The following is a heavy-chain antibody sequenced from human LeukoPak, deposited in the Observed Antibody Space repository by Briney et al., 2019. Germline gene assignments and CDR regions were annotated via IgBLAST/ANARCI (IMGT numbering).Heavy chain of an antibody. CDR3: AAGRYHPNWFDP. CDR2: ISSSGSII. D-gene: IGHD1-14*01. Sequence: GGSLRLSCAASGFTFSNHAMSWVRQAPGKGLEWVSYISSSGSIIYYSDSVKGRFTISRDNAKNSLFLQMNSLRAEDTAVYYCAAGRYHPNWFDPWGQGTLVTVSS. CDR1: GFTFSNHA. V-gene: IGHV3-48*04. J-gene: IGHJ5*02.